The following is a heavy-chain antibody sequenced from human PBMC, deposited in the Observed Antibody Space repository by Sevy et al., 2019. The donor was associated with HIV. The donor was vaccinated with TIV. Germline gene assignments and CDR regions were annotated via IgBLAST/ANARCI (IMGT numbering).Heavy chain of an antibody. D-gene: IGHD4-17*01. V-gene: IGHV3-23*01. J-gene: IGHJ3*01. Sequence: GGSLRLSCAASGFTFSSYAMHWDRQAPGKGLEWVSAISNSGSDTKYAGSVKGRFTISRDNSKNTLYVQMNSLSAEDTAVYYCAKDRITVIGDAFDLWGQGTMVTVSS. CDR2: ISNSGSDT. CDR3: AKDRITVIGDAFDL. CDR1: GFTFSSYA.